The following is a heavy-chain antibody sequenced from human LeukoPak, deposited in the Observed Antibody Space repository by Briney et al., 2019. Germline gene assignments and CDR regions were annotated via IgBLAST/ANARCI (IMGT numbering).Heavy chain of an antibody. D-gene: IGHD6-19*01. CDR1: GFTFSSYS. V-gene: IGHV3-48*01. J-gene: IGHJ6*03. CDR3: ARVRASVAGFYYYYMDV. Sequence: GGSLRLSCAASGFTFSSYSMNWVRQAPGKGLEWVSYISSSSSTIYYADSVKGRFTISRDNSKNTLYLQMGSLRAEDMAVYYCARVRASVAGFYYYYMDVWGKGTTVTVSS. CDR2: ISSSSSTI.